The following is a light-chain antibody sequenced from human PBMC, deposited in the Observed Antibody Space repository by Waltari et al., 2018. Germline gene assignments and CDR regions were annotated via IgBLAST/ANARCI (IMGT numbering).Light chain of an antibody. CDR1: SSDIGGYDF. V-gene: IGLV2-14*03. CDR2: AVR. J-gene: IGLJ2*01. Sequence: QSALIQPASVSGSPGQSITTSCTGSSSDIGGYDFVSWFQRRPGKAPQLLISAVRPRPSAVSKRFSGSKSGNRASLTISGLRPEDEGDYYCSSYTSRNTHVIFGGGTKLTVL. CDR3: SSYTSRNTHVI.